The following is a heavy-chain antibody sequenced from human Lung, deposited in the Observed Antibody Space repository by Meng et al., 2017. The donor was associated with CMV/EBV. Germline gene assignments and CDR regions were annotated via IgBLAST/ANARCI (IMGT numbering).Heavy chain of an antibody. CDR1: NGSINNYY. D-gene: IGHD3-16*01. J-gene: IGHJ6*02. V-gene: IGHV4-59*01. Sequence: GSLRLXCTVSNGSINNYYWSWIRQPPGKGLEWIGYISHSGTTNYNPSLKSRVTLSVGTPNNQFSLRLTSVAATDTATYYCARDNYVRGDYYYGLDVWGQGTTVTVSS. CDR3: ARDNYVRGDYYYGLDV. CDR2: ISHSGTT.